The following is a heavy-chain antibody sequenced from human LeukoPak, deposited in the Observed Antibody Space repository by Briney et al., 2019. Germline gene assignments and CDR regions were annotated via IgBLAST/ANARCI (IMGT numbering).Heavy chain of an antibody. J-gene: IGHJ4*02. CDR1: GLTVSSYS. CDR3: VRWGAWSSFDY. Sequence: GGSLRLSCAASGLTVSSYSMNWVRQAPGKGLEWVSYISSSSSTIYYADSVKGRFTISRDNAKNSLYLQMNSLTVDDTAVYYCVRWGAWSSFDYWGQGTPVTVST. V-gene: IGHV3-48*01. D-gene: IGHD2-8*02. CDR2: ISSSSSTI.